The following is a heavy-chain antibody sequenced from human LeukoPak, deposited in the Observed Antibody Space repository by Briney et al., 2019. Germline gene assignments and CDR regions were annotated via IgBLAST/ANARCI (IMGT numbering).Heavy chain of an antibody. J-gene: IGHJ3*02. V-gene: IGHV3-30*04. CDR3: ARTGSYLGAFDI. Sequence: GGSLRLSCAASGFTFSSYAMHWVRQAPGKGLEWVAVISYDGSNKYYADSVKGRFTISRNNSKNTLYLQMNSLRAEDTAVYYCARTGSYLGAFDIWGQGTMVTVSS. D-gene: IGHD3-10*01. CDR1: GFTFSSYA. CDR2: ISYDGSNK.